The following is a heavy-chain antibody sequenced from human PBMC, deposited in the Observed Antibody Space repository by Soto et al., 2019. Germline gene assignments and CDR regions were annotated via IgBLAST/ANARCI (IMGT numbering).Heavy chain of an antibody. D-gene: IGHD6-13*01. V-gene: IGHV1-69*13. CDR3: ARDAAAGLNDY. CDR1: GGTFDNYA. CDR2: IIPMLDSA. J-gene: IGHJ4*02. Sequence: SVKVSCKASGGTFDNYAITWVRQAPGQGLEWMAGIIPMLDSANYAEKFQDRVTITADESTSTAYMEVSSLRSEDTAVYYCARDAAAGLNDYWGQGTLVTVSS.